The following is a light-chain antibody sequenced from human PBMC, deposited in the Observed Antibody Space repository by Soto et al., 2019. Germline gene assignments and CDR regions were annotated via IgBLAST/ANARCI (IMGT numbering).Light chain of an antibody. CDR2: DVS. CDR3: SSYTSTSARVV. Sequence: QSALTQPASVSGSPGQSITISCTGTSSDVGGYNYVSWYQQHPGKAPKLMIYDVSNRPSGVSNRFSGSKSGNMASLTISGLQAEDEADFYCSSYTSTSARVVFGGGTKLTVL. CDR1: SSDVGGYNY. J-gene: IGLJ2*01. V-gene: IGLV2-14*03.